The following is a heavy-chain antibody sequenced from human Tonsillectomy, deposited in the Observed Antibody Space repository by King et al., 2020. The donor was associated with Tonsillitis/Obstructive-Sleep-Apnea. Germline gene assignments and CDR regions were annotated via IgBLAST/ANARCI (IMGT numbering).Heavy chain of an antibody. V-gene: IGHV4-34*01. CDR1: GGSFSGYY. J-gene: IGHJ3*02. Sequence: VQLPQWGAGLLKPSETLSLTCAVYGGSFSGYYWSWIRQPPGKGLEWIGEINHSGSTNYNPSLKSRVTISVDTSKNQFSLKLSSVTAADTAVYYCARGYSSAFDIWGQGTMVTVSS. CDR2: INHSGST. D-gene: IGHD2-15*01. CDR3: ARGYSSAFDI.